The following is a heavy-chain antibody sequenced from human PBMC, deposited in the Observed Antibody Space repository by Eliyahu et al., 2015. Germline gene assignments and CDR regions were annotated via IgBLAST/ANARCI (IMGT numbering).Heavy chain of an antibody. V-gene: IGHV3-33*01. CDR3: ARPIRYCSSTSCYFYYYGMDV. J-gene: IGHJ6*02. CDR1: GFTFSSYG. Sequence: QVQLVESGGGVVQPGXSLRLSWAASGFTFSSYGXHWVRQAPGKGXGWVAVIWYDGSNKYYADSVKGRFTISRDNSKNTLYLQMNSLRAEDTAVYYCARPIRYCSSTSCYFYYYGMDVWGQGTTVTVSS. CDR2: IWYDGSNK. D-gene: IGHD2-2*01.